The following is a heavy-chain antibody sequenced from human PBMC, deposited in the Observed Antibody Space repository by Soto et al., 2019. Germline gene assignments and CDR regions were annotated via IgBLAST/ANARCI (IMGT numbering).Heavy chain of an antibody. J-gene: IGHJ5*02. Sequence: LRLSCAASGFSFSSYWMTWVRQAPGKGLEWVANIKQDGREKYYVASVKGRFTISRDNVKNLLFLQMDSLTPDDTAVYYCAGDGVRNGAYNGWLDPWGQGTLVTVSS. CDR3: AGDGVRNGAYNGWLDP. V-gene: IGHV3-7*03. CDR2: IKQDGREK. CDR1: GFSFSSYW. D-gene: IGHD3-16*01.